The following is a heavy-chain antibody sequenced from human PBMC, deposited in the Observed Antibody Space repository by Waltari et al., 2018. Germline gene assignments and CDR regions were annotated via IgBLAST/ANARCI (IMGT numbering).Heavy chain of an antibody. CDR1: GGSISSYY. CDR2: IYYSGST. CDR3: ARGGPPPYYYYYMDV. V-gene: IGHV4-59*01. J-gene: IGHJ6*03. Sequence: QEQLQESGPGLVKPSETLSLTCTVSGGSISSYYWSWIRQPPGKGLEWIGYIYYSGSTNYNPSLKSRVTISVDTSKNQFSLKLSSVTAADTAVYYCARGGPPPYYYYYMDVWGKGTTVTISS.